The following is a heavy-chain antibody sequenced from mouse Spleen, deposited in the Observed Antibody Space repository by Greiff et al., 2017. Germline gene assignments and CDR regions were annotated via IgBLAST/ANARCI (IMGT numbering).Heavy chain of an antibody. V-gene: IGHV1-50*01. CDR2: IDPSDSYT. D-gene: IGHD2-1*01. CDR3: APYGNSPYFDY. CDR1: GYTFTSYW. J-gene: IGHJ2*01. Sequence: VQLQQPGAELVKPGASVKLSCKASGYTFTSYWMQWVKQRPGQGLEWIGEIDPSDSYTNYNQKFKGKATLTVDTSSSTAYMQLSSLTSEDSAVYYCAPYGNSPYFDYWGQGTTLTVSS.